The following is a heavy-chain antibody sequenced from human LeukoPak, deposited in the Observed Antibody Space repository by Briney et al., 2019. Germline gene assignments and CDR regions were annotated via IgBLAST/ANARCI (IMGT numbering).Heavy chain of an antibody. CDR3: ARGLWNLDY. CDR2: ISGSGISGST. Sequence: PGGSLRLSCAASGFTFSSYAMSWVRQAPGKGLEWVSGISGSGISGSTYYADSVKGRFTISRDNSKNTLYLQMNSLRAEDTAVYYCARGLWNLDYWGQGTLVTVSS. V-gene: IGHV3-23*01. D-gene: IGHD1-1*01. CDR1: GFTFSSYA. J-gene: IGHJ4*02.